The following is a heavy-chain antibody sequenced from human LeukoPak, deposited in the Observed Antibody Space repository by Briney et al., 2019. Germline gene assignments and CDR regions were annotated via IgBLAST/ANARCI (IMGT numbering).Heavy chain of an antibody. D-gene: IGHD3-22*01. V-gene: IGHV4-38-2*02. CDR2: IYHSGST. CDR1: GYSISSGYY. Sequence: SETLSLTCTVSGYSISSGYYWGWIRQPPGKGLEWIGSIYHSGSTYYNPSLKSRVTISVDKSKNQVALKLSSVTAGDTAVYHCARTVTYYYDSSGYYYFDYWGQGTLVTVSS. CDR3: ARTVTYYYDSSGYYYFDY. J-gene: IGHJ4*02.